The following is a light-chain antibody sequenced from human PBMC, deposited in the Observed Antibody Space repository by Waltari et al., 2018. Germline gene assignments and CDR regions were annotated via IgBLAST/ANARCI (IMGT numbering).Light chain of an antibody. V-gene: IGKV3-15*01. CDR1: QSVRSN. CDR2: GAS. Sequence: EIVMTQSPATLSVSPGERVTLSCRASQSVRSNLAWYQQKPGQPPRLLIYGASTRDTGIPARFSGSESGTEFTLTISSLQSEDFAVYYCQQYNIWPPVTFGQGTRLEI. J-gene: IGKJ5*01. CDR3: QQYNIWPPVT.